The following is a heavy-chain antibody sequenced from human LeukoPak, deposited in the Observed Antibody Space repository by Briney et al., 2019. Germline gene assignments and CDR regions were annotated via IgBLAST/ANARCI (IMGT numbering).Heavy chain of an antibody. Sequence: PGGSLRLSCAASGFTFSSYAMSWVRQAPGKGLEWVSAISGSGGSTYYADSVKGRFTISRDNSKNTLYLQMNSLRAEDTAVYYCAKDTTLYSSGSLDPWGQGTLVTVSS. D-gene: IGHD6-19*01. CDR2: ISGSGGST. V-gene: IGHV3-23*01. CDR3: AKDTTLYSSGSLDP. CDR1: GFTFSSYA. J-gene: IGHJ5*02.